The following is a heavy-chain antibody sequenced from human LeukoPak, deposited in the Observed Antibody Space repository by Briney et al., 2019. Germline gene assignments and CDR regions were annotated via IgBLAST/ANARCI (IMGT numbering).Heavy chain of an antibody. Sequence: PSETLSLTCTVSGDSIIGYYWTWIRQPPGKGLEWIGYTHYSGSSNYNPSLQSRVTISVDTSRGHFSLKLSSATAADTAVYYCARGERLGPDFWGQGTLVTVSS. CDR2: THYSGSS. CDR1: GDSIIGYY. V-gene: IGHV4-59*01. D-gene: IGHD1-1*01. J-gene: IGHJ4*02. CDR3: ARGERLGPDF.